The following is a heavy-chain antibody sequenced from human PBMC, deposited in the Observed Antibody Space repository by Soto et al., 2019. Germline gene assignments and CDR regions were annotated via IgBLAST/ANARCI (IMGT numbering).Heavy chain of an antibody. Sequence: QVQLVASGGGLVKPGGSLRLSCTASGFTFSDYYMSWIRQAPGKGLEWVSYITNTDYTTKYADSVKGRFTMSSDNAKKSLSLQMNSLSAEDPAVYYFANIRGAWGYGFAIWGQVTMVIVSS. CDR2: ITNTDYTT. J-gene: IGHJ3*02. CDR3: ANIRGAWGYGFAI. D-gene: IGHD3-10*01. V-gene: IGHV3-11*04. CDR1: GFTFSDYY.